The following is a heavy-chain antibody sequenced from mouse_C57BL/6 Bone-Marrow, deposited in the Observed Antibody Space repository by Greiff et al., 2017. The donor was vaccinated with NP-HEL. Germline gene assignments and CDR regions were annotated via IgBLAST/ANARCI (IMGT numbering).Heavy chain of an antibody. CDR3: ARSYGRGYAMDY. V-gene: IGHV7-1*01. Sequence: EVKLMESGGGLVQSGRSLRLSCATSGFTFSDFYMEWVRQAPGKGLEWIAASRNKANDYTTEYSASVKGRFIVSRDTSQSILYLQMNALRAEDTAIYYCARSYGRGYAMDYWGQGTSVTVSS. D-gene: IGHD1-1*01. J-gene: IGHJ4*01. CDR2: SRNKANDYTT. CDR1: GFTFSDFY.